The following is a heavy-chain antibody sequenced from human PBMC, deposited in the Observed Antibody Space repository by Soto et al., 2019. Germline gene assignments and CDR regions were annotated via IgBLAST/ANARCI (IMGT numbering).Heavy chain of an antibody. CDR1: GGSISSGGYY. CDR2: IYYIGST. Sequence: SETLSLTCTVSGGSISSGGYYWSWIRQHPGKGPEWIGYIYYIGSTYYNPSLKSRVTISVDTSKNQFSLKLSSVTAADTAVYYCVRDLRFRGFYVIAVCGQGTTVTVSA. J-gene: IGHJ6*01. V-gene: IGHV4-31*03. CDR3: VRDLRFRGFYVIAV. D-gene: IGHD2-21*01.